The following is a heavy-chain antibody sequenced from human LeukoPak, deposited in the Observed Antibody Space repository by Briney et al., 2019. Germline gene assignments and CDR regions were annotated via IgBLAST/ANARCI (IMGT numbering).Heavy chain of an antibody. CDR1: GFTFSTYG. J-gene: IGHJ3*02. CDR3: AKDRLLLARGVIDAFDI. CDR2: ISYDGDNK. Sequence: GGSLRLSCEASGFTFSTYGMHWVRQAPGKGLEWVAVISYDGDNKYFADSVKGRFTISRDNSKNTLYLQMNSLRAEDTAVYYCAKDRLLLARGVIDAFDIWGQGTMVTVSS. V-gene: IGHV3-30*18. D-gene: IGHD3-10*01.